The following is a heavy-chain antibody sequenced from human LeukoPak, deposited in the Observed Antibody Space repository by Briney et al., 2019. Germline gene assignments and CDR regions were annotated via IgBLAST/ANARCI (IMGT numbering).Heavy chain of an antibody. CDR3: ARDFALLTGYYPFDY. V-gene: IGHV3-7*01. J-gene: IGHJ4*02. D-gene: IGHD3-9*01. CDR1: GFTFSSYW. Sequence: GGSLRLSCAASGFTFSSYWMSWVRQAPGKGLEWVANIKQDGSEKYYVDSVKGRFTISRDNAENSLYLQMNSLRAEDTAVYYCARDFALLTGYYPFDYWGQGTLVTVSS. CDR2: IKQDGSEK.